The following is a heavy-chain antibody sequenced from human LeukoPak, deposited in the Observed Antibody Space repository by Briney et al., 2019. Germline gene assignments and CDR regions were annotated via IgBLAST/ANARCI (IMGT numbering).Heavy chain of an antibody. CDR3: ARANYDGSDY. D-gene: IGHD3-22*01. J-gene: IGHJ4*02. CDR1: GGSISSYY. CDR2: IYTSGTT. Sequence: PSETLSLTCTVSGGSISSYYWSWIRQPAGKGLEWIGRIYTSGTTNYNPSLKSRVTMSVDTSKNQFSLKMRSVTAADTAAYYCARANYDGSDYWGQGTLVTVSS. V-gene: IGHV4-4*07.